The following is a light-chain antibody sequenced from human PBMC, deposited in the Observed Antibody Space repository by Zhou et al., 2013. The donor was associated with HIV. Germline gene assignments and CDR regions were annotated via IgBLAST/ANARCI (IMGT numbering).Light chain of an antibody. Sequence: DTVMTQTPLSLPVTPGEPASISCMSSQSLLNRDDGNTYLDWYLQRPGQSPQLLIYALSFRPSGVPDRFSGSGSDTYFTLKISRVEAEDVGVYFCMQRIEFPYTFGQGTKLEIK. V-gene: IGKV2-40*01. J-gene: IGKJ2*01. CDR2: ALS. CDR1: QSLLNRDDGNTY. CDR3: MQRIEFPYT.